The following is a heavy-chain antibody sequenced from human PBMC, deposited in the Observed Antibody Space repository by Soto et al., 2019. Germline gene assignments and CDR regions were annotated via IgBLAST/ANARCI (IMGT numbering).Heavy chain of an antibody. V-gene: IGHV4-31*03. D-gene: IGHD6-19*01. CDR1: GGSISSGGYY. CDR3: ARDRIAVAGKPETGASSYYYYGMDV. CDR2: IYYSGST. J-gene: IGHJ6*02. Sequence: SETLSLTCTVSGGSISSGGYYWSWIRQHPGKGLEWIGYIYYSGSTYYNPSLKSRVTISVDTSKNQFSLKLSSVTAADTAVYYCARDRIAVAGKPETGASSYYYYGMDVWGQGTTVTVSS.